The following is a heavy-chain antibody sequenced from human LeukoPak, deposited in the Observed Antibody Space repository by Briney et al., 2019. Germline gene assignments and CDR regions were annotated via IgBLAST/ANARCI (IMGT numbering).Heavy chain of an antibody. Sequence: GGCLRLSCAASGFIFSIYSMSWVCQAPGKGLEWVLVIPGSGGNTYYADSVKGRFTISTDNSKNTVYLQMSSLRVDDAAVYYCAKAASSSWPSYYGMDVWGQGTTVTVSS. V-gene: IGHV3-23*01. J-gene: IGHJ6*02. CDR2: IPGSGGNT. CDR3: AKAASSSWPSYYGMDV. CDR1: GFIFSIYS. D-gene: IGHD6-13*01.